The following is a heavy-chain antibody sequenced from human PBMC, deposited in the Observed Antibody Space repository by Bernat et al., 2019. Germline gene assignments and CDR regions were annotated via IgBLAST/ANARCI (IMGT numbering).Heavy chain of an antibody. V-gene: IGHV3-23*01. CDR3: AKDRSGEPAAINY. D-gene: IGHD2-2*01. Sequence: EVQLLESGGGLVQPGGSLRLSCAASGLTFSSHAMTWVRQAPGKGLEWVSSISGSGGGTYYADSVKGRFTISRDNSKNTLYLQMNSLRAEDTAVYFCAKDRSGEPAAINYWGQGSLVTVSS. CDR1: GLTFSSHA. CDR2: ISGSGGGT. J-gene: IGHJ4*02.